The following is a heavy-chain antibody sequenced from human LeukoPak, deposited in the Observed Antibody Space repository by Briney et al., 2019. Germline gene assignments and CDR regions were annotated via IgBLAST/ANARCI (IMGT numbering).Heavy chain of an antibody. D-gene: IGHD2-2*01. Sequence: GRSLRLSCAASGFTFSSYGMHWVRQAPGKGLEWVAVIWYDGSNKYYADSVKGRFTISRDNSKNTLYLQMNSLRAEDTAVYYCARDGLPAAIASWFDPWGQGTLVTVSS. CDR1: GFTFSSYG. CDR3: ARDGLPAAIASWFDP. J-gene: IGHJ5*02. V-gene: IGHV3-33*01. CDR2: IWYDGSNK.